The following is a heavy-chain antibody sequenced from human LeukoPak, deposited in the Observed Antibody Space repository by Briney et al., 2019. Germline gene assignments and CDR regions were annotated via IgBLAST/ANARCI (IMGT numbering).Heavy chain of an antibody. CDR1: GFTFSSYG. J-gene: IGHJ4*02. CDR3: ARSRWLDAFDY. D-gene: IGHD6-19*01. CDR2: ISYDAKSN. Sequence: PGRSLRLSCVTSGFTFSSYGMHWVRQVPGKGLEWVAVISYDAKSNYHVDSVKGRFTISRDNSKNTLYLQMNSLRPEDTAVYYCARSRWLDAFDYWGQGTLVTVSS. V-gene: IGHV3-30*03.